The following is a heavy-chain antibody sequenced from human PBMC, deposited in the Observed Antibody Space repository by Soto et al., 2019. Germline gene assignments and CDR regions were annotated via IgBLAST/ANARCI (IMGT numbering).Heavy chain of an antibody. J-gene: IGHJ3*02. V-gene: IGHV3-66*02. D-gene: IGHD3-22*01. CDR3: ARVLYYYDSSGYDAFDI. Sequence: GGSLRLSCAASGFTVSSNYMSWVRQAPGKGLEWVSVIYSGGSTYYADSVKGRFTISRDNSKNTLCLQMNSLRAEDTAVYYCARVLYYYDSSGYDAFDIWGQGTMVTVSS. CDR2: IYSGGST. CDR1: GFTVSSNY.